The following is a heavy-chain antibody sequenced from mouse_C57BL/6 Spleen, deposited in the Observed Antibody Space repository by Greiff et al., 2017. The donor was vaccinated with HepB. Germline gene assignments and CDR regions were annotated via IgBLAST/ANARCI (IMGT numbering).Heavy chain of an antibody. V-gene: IGHV5-16*01. Sequence: EVKLVESEGGLVQPGSSMKLSCTASGFTFSDYYMAWVRQVPEKGLEWVANINYDGSSTYYQDYLKSRFIISGDIAKNILYLQMSSLKSEDTATYYCARDDGTWFAYWGQGTLVTVSA. CDR3: ARDDGTWFAY. CDR1: GFTFSDYY. CDR2: INYDGSST. D-gene: IGHD1-1*01. J-gene: IGHJ3*01.